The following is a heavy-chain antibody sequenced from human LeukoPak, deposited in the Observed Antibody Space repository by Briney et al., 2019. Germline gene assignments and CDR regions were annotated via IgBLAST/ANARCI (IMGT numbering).Heavy chain of an antibody. CDR1: GYSISSGYY. CDR3: ATLMGKWFGELLRDY. J-gene: IGHJ4*02. D-gene: IGHD3-10*01. Sequence: SETLSLTCTVSGYSISSGYYWGWIRQPPGKGLEWIGSIYHSGSTYYNPSLKSRVTISVDTSKNQFSLKLSSVTAADTAVYYCATLMGKWFGELLRDYWGQGTLVTVSS. V-gene: IGHV4-38-2*02. CDR2: IYHSGST.